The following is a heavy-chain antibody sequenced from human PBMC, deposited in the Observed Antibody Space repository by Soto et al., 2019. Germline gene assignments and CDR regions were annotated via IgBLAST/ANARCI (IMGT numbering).Heavy chain of an antibody. CDR1: GGSISSGGYY. J-gene: IGHJ4*02. V-gene: IGHV4-31*03. D-gene: IGHD4-17*01. CDR3: ERDTYYGPSTDDFGY. CDR2: IYYSGST. Sequence: SETLSLTCTVSGGSISSGGYYWSWIRQHPGKGLAWIGYIYYSGSTYYNPSLKSRVTISVDTSKNQFSLKLSSVTVVDTAVYYCERDTYYGPSTDDFGYWGQGTLVTVSS.